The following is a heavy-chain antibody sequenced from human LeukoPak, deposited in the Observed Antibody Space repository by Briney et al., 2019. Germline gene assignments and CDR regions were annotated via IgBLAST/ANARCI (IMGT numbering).Heavy chain of an antibody. Sequence: GSLRLSCAASGFTFSNAWMSWVRQPPGKGLEWIGEIYHSGSTNYNPSLKSRVTISIDKSKNQFSLKLISVTAADTAVYYCARGVGASSDDYWGQGTLVTVSS. J-gene: IGHJ4*02. CDR2: IYHSGST. V-gene: IGHV4-4*02. D-gene: IGHD1-26*01. CDR1: GFTFSNAW. CDR3: ARGVGASSDDY.